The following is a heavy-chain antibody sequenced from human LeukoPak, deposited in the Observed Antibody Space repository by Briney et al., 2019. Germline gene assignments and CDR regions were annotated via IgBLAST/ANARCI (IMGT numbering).Heavy chain of an antibody. V-gene: IGHV3-30*02. CDR2: IRYDGNEN. J-gene: IGHJ4*02. CDR1: GFTFSNSG. CDR3: ARDNGIVSISSRYYFDY. Sequence: GGSLRLSCAASGFTFSNSGMHWVRQAPGKGLEWVAFIRYDGNENFYGDSVKGRFTISRDNAKNSLYLQMNSLRAEDTAVYYCARDNGIVSISSRYYFDYWGQGTLVTVSS. D-gene: IGHD2/OR15-2a*01.